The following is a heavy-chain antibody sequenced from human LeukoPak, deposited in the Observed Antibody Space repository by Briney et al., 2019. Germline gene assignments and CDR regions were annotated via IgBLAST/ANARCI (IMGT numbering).Heavy chain of an antibody. Sequence: PSETLSLTCTVSGGSISSSSYYWGWIRQPPGTGLEWIGSIYYSGSTYYNPSLKSRVTISVDTSKNQFSLKLSSVTAADTAVYYCARHVGNGFYYYYYGMDVWGQGTTVTVSS. J-gene: IGHJ6*02. V-gene: IGHV4-39*01. CDR1: GGSISSSSYY. D-gene: IGHD2-8*01. CDR2: IYYSGST. CDR3: ARHVGNGFYYYYYGMDV.